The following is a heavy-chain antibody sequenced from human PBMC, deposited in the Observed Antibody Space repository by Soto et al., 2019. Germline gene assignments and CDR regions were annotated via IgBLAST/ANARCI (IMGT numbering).Heavy chain of an antibody. CDR3: ARMEKLGDCSGGSCFNWFDP. V-gene: IGHV4-59*01. Sequence: SETLCLTCTVSGGSISSYYWSWIRQPPGKGLEWIGYIYYSGSTNYNPSLKSRVTISVDTSKNQFSLKLSSVTAADTAVYYCARMEKLGDCSGGSCFNWFDPWGQGTLVSVSS. D-gene: IGHD2-15*01. J-gene: IGHJ5*02. CDR2: IYYSGST. CDR1: GGSISSYY.